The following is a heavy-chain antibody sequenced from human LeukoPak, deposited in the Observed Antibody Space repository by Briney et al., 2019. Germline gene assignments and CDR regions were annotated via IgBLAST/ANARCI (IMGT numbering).Heavy chain of an antibody. Sequence: ASVKVSCKASGYTFTGYYMQWVRQAPGQGLEWMGWINPNSGGTNYAQKFQGRVTITADESTSTAYMELSSLRSEDTAVYYCATWGYSSGWYDFDYWGQGTLVTVSS. V-gene: IGHV1-2*02. CDR1: GYTFTGYY. CDR3: ATWGYSSGWYDFDY. J-gene: IGHJ4*02. D-gene: IGHD6-19*01. CDR2: INPNSGGT.